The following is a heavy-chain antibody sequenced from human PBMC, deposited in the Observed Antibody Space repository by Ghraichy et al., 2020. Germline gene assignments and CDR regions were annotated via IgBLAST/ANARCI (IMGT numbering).Heavy chain of an antibody. CDR2: IYYSGST. Sequence: SETLSLTCTVSGGSISSSSYYWGWIRQPPGKGLEWIGSIYYSGSTYYNPSLKSRENISIDTSKNQFSLKLSSVTAADTAVYYCARHGIPRQWFGELFRHYYYYGMDVWGQGTTVTVSS. D-gene: IGHD3-10*01. J-gene: IGHJ6*02. CDR3: ARHGIPRQWFGELFRHYYYYGMDV. V-gene: IGHV4-39*01. CDR1: GGSISSSSYY.